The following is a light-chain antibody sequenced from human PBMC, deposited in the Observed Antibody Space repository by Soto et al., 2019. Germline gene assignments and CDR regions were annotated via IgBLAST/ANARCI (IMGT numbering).Light chain of an antibody. Sequence: DIQVTQSPSSLSASVGGRFTITCRASQSIGTYLNWYHQKPGKAPQLLIYGASTLHSGVPARFSGSRSGTDFTLTISSLQPEDFATYYCQQVNSYPQTFGQGTRLEIK. CDR3: QQVNSYPQT. V-gene: IGKV1-9*01. J-gene: IGKJ5*01. CDR1: QSIGTY. CDR2: GAS.